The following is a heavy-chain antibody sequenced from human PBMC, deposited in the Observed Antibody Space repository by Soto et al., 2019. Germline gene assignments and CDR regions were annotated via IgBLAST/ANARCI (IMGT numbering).Heavy chain of an antibody. Sequence: GDSLKISCKGSGYSFTSYWIGWVRQMPGKGLEWMWIIYPGDSDTRYSPSFQGQVTISADKSISTAYLQWSSLKASDTAMYYCARQGAAASTTGGMDVWGQGTTVTVSS. D-gene: IGHD6-25*01. CDR3: ARQGAAASTTGGMDV. J-gene: IGHJ6*02. V-gene: IGHV5-51*01. CDR1: GYSFTSYW. CDR2: IYPGDSDT.